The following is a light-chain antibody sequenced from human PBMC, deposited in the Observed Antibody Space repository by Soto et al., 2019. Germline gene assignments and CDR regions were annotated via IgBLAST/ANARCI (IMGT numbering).Light chain of an antibody. J-gene: IGKJ4*01. CDR2: SAS. CDR3: QRCSGSPRVT. V-gene: IGKV3-20*01. Sequence: EIVLTQSPGTLSLSPGERVTLSCRASQSVSSNYLAWYQQKPGQAPRLLIYSASSRATGIPDRFSGSGSGTDFSLTICRLEPEDFAVYFCQRCSGSPRVTFGGGTKVEIK. CDR1: QSVSSNY.